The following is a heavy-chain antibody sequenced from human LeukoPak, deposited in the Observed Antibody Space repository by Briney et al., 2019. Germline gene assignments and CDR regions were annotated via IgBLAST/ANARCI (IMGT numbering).Heavy chain of an antibody. Sequence: GGSLRLSCVASGFTFSSYVMSWVRQAPGEGLERVSSISAFGGSSYYADPLKGRFTISRDNSKNTLYLQMNYLRAEDTAVYYCARGPIEGTRRFDPWGQGTLVSVSS. CDR1: GFTFSSYV. J-gene: IGHJ5*02. V-gene: IGHV3-23*01. D-gene: IGHD3-22*01. CDR2: ISAFGGSS. CDR3: ARGPIEGTRRFDP.